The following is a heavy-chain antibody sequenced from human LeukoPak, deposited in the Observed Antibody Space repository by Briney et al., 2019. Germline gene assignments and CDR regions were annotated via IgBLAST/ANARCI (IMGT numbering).Heavy chain of an antibody. V-gene: IGHV4-34*01. Sequence: PSETLSLTCAVYGGSFSGYYWSWIRQPPGKGLEWMGEINHSGSTNYNPSLKSRVTISVDTSKNQFSLKLSSVTAADTAVYYCARAKQQLVDDAFDIWGQGTMVTVSS. J-gene: IGHJ3*02. D-gene: IGHD6-13*01. CDR2: INHSGST. CDR1: GGSFSGYY. CDR3: ARAKQQLVDDAFDI.